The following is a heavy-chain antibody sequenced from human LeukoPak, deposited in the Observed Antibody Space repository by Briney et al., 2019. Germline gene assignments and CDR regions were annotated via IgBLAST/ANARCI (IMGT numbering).Heavy chain of an antibody. CDR3: ARDGLLWFGKGDNWFDP. J-gene: IGHJ5*02. CDR2: IYYSGST. CDR1: GGSISSSSYY. V-gene: IGHV4-39*07. D-gene: IGHD3-10*01. Sequence: SETLSLTCTVSGGSISSSSYYWGWIRQPPGKGLEWIGSIYYSGSTYYNPSLKSRVTISVDTSKNQFSLKLSSVTAADTAVYYCARDGLLWFGKGDNWFDPWGQGTLVTVSS.